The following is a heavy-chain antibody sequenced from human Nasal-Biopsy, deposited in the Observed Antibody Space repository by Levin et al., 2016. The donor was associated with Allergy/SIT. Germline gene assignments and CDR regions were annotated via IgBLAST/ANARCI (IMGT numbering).Heavy chain of an antibody. CDR1: DDSFSTYY. V-gene: IGHV4-59*01. Sequence: SETLSLTCTVSDDSFSTYYWSWIRQPPGKGLEWIGYTKYSGSTKYNPSLKSRVTISVDTSKNHLSLKLSGVTAADTAVYYCAIGPQYLGVTLYGMDVWGQGTTVTVSS. D-gene: IGHD1-26*01. J-gene: IGHJ6*02. CDR2: TKYSGST. CDR3: AIGPQYLGVTLYGMDV.